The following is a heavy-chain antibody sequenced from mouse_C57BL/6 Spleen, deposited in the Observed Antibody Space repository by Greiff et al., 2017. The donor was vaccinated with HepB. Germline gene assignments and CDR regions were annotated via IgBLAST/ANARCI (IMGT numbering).Heavy chain of an antibody. CDR3: ARQAYYSKEGVYFDY. CDR2: INPGSGYT. Sequence: QVHVKQSGAELARPGASVKMSCKASGYTFTSYTMHWVKQRPGQGLEWIGYINPGSGYTKYNQKFKDKATLTADKSSSTAYMQLSSLTSEDSAVYYCARQAYYSKEGVYFDYWGQVTTLTVSS. J-gene: IGHJ2*01. CDR1: GYTFTSYT. V-gene: IGHV1-4*01. D-gene: IGHD2-5*01.